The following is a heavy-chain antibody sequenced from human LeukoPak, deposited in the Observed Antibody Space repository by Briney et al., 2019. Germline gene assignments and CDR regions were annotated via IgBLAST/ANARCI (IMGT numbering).Heavy chain of an antibody. CDR1: GYTFTSYA. V-gene: IGHV1-3*01. D-gene: IGHD3-22*01. J-gene: IGHJ4*02. CDR2: INAGNGNT. CDR3: ARDQGYYDSSGYYTEDY. Sequence: ASVKVSRKASGYTFTSYAMHWVRQAPGQRREWMGWINAGNGNTKYSQKFQGRVTITRDTSASTAYMGLSSLRSEDTAVYYCARDQGYYDSSGYYTEDYWGQGTLVTVSS.